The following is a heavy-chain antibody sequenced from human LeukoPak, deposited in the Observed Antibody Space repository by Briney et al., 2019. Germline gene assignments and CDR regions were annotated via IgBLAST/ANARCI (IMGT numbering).Heavy chain of an antibody. D-gene: IGHD3-10*01. CDR2: ISGNSGSI. J-gene: IGHJ4*02. CDR1: GFTFDDYA. V-gene: IGHV3-9*01. CDR3: AKGLYWELLPPGLDY. Sequence: GGSLRLSCAASGFTFDDYAMHWVRQAPGKGLEWVSGISGNSGSIGYADSVKGRFTISRDNAKNSLYLQMNSLRAEDTALYYCAKGLYWELLPPGLDYWGQGTLVTVSS.